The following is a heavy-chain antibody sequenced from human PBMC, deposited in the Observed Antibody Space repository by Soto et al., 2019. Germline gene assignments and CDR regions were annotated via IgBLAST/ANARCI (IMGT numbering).Heavy chain of an antibody. CDR1: GFTLTTYS. D-gene: IGHD6-19*01. V-gene: IGHV3-48*02. Sequence: XGSLILSFAVAGFTLTTYSMNWVRQAPGKGLEWISFINKNGFTIYYADSVKGRFTISRDYAKNSLYLQMDSLRHEDTAVYYCARGAVTGTSLFDYWGLGTLVTVSS. CDR3: ARGAVTGTSLFDY. CDR2: INKNGFTI. J-gene: IGHJ4*02.